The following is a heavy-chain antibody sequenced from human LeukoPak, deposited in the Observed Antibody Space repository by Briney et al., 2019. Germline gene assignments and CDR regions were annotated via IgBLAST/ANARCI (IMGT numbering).Heavy chain of an antibody. CDR3: ARARKYNGNPNWIDP. D-gene: IGHD2-8*01. CDR1: GYSISSGYY. V-gene: IGHV4-38-2*02. CDR2: ISHSENT. Sequence: SETLSLTCTVSGYSISSGYYWGWIRQPPGKGLKWIGSISHSENTFYNPSLKSRVTISVDTSKNHFSLNLSAVTAADTAVYYCARARKYNGNPNWIDPWGQGVLVTVSS. J-gene: IGHJ5*02.